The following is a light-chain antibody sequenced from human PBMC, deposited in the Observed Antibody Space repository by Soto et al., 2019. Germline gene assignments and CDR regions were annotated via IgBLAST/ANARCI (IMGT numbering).Light chain of an antibody. CDR3: QQYYTFPLT. CDR1: QTLSRW. J-gene: IGKJ4*01. Sequence: DIQITQSPSTLSASVGDRVTITCRASQTLSRWLAWYQQKPGKAPNLLIYDASGLGSGVPSRFSGSGSGTDFTLTISSLQPEDFATYYCQQYYTFPLTFGGGTKVDIK. CDR2: DAS. V-gene: IGKV1-5*01.